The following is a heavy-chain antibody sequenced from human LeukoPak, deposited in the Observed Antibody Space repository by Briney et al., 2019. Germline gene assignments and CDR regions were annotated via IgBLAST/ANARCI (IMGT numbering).Heavy chain of an antibody. CDR2: FYYSGST. V-gene: IGHV4-39*01. D-gene: IGHD2-2*01. Sequence: SETLSLTCTVSGGSISTSSHYWGWVRQPPVKGPEWIGSFYYSGSTYYNPSLKSRVTISVDSSKNQFSLNLGSVTATDTAVYYCARHDCTSSSCNQFYGMDVWGQGTTVTVSS. J-gene: IGHJ6*02. CDR1: GGSISTSSHY. CDR3: ARHDCTSSSCNQFYGMDV.